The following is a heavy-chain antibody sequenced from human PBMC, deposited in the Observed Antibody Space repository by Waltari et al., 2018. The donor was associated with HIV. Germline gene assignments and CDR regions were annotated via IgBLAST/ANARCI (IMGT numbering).Heavy chain of an antibody. V-gene: IGHV4-38-2*01. J-gene: IGHJ2*01. D-gene: IGHD2-2*01. CDR2: VYHSGST. CDR3: ARAGVVPALFDL. Sequence: QVQLQESGPGLLKPSETLPLTSVVSGYSISSDDNWGWVRQPPGKGLEWIGSVYHSGSTLHNPSLNSRVTISIDTSKSQFSLKLSSVTAADTAVYYCARAGVVPALFDLWGRGTLVTVSS. CDR1: GYSISSDDN.